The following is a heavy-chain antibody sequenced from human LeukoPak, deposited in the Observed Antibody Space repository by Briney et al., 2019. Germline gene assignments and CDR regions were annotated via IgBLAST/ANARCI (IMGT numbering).Heavy chain of an antibody. D-gene: IGHD2-2*01. CDR1: GGSISSSSYY. CDR2: IYYSGST. J-gene: IGHJ3*02. CDR3: ARGFFGQLLSRFRAFDI. Sequence: PSETLSLTCTVSGGSISSSSYYWGWIRQPPGKGLEWIGSIYYSGSTNYNPSLKSRVTISVDTSKNQFSLKLSSVTAADTAVYYCARGFFGQLLSRFRAFDIWGQGTMVTVSS. V-gene: IGHV4-39*07.